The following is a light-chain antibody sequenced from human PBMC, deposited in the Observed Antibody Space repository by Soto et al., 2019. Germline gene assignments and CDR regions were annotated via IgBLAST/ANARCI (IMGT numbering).Light chain of an antibody. CDR3: QRYGSSPLYS. V-gene: IGKV3-20*01. J-gene: IGKJ2*03. CDR2: GTS. CDR1: QSVSGTY. Sequence: MVLTQSPDTLSLSPGEGATLSCRASQSVSGTYLAWYQLKPGQSPRLLIYGTSPRASGVPDRFSGSGSGTDFTLTISRLEPEDFAVYYCQRYGSSPLYSFGQGTKVEIK.